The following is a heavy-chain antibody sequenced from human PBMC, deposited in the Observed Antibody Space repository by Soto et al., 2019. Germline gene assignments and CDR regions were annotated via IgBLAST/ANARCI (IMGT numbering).Heavy chain of an antibody. Sequence: GGSLRLSCAASGFTFSSYAMHWVRQAPGKGLEWVAVISYDGSNKYYADSVKGRFTISRDNSKNTLYLQMNSLRAEDTAVYYCARASYSSGWYYFDYWGQGTLVTVSS. J-gene: IGHJ4*02. CDR2: ISYDGSNK. CDR1: GFTFSSYA. V-gene: IGHV3-30-3*01. D-gene: IGHD6-19*01. CDR3: ARASYSSGWYYFDY.